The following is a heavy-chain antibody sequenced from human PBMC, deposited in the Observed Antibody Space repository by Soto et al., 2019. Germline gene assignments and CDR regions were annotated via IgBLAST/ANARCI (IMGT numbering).Heavy chain of an antibody. J-gene: IGHJ5*02. CDR1: GYTFTNNV. D-gene: IGHD1-20*01. CDR2: IHTAKGNT. CDR3: ARDPIWTYTWNSARLNYLDP. Sequence: QVQLVQSATEVKKPGASVKISCKASGYTFTNNVIHWLRQAPGQTLEWMGWIHTAKGNTKYSQKFEARVTLTRDTAASTAYMELNSLRSDDTAVYYCARDPIWTYTWNSARLNYLDPWGQGTLVTVSS. V-gene: IGHV1-3*04.